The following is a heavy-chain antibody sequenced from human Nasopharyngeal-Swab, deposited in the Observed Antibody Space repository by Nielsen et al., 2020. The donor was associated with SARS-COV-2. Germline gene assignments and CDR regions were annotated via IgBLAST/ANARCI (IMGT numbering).Heavy chain of an antibody. V-gene: IGHV2-70*12. CDR2: IDWDDDK. CDR3: AHRRIAAFSFVY. Sequence: SGPTLVKPTQTLTLTCTFSGFSLSTSGMCVNWIRQPPGKALEWLARIDWDDDKYYSTSLKTRLTISKDTSKNQVVPTMTNMDPVDTATYYCAHRRIAAFSFVYWGQGTLVTVSS. J-gene: IGHJ4*02. CDR1: GFSLSTSGMC. D-gene: IGHD6-25*01.